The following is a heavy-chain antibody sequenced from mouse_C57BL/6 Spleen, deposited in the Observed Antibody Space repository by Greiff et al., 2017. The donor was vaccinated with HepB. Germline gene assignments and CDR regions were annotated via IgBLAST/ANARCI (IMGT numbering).Heavy chain of an antibody. D-gene: IGHD2-3*01. CDR3: ARGTYDGYYDYAMDY. CDR2: IFPGRGST. J-gene: IGHJ4*01. V-gene: IGHV1-56*01. CDR1: GYTFTSHW. Sequence: QVQLQQSGPELVRPGASVKISCKAPGYTFTSHWMQWVRQRPGQGLAWIGEIFPGRGSTYYNEKFKGKATLTVDTSSSTAYRQLSSLTSEDSAVYFCARGTYDGYYDYAMDYWGQGTSVTVSS.